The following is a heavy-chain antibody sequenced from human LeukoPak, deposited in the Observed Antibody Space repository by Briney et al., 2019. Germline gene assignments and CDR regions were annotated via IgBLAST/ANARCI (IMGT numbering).Heavy chain of an antibody. V-gene: IGHV4-59*05. D-gene: IGHD5-18*01. J-gene: IGHJ4*02. CDR2: IYYSGST. Sequence: SETLSLTCTVSGGSISSYYWTWIRQPPGKGLERIGSIYYSGSTYYNPSLKSRVTISVDTSKNQFSLKLSSVTAADTAVYYWASVDTAMVPDYWGQGTLVTVSS. CDR3: ASVDTAMVPDY. CDR1: GGSISSYY.